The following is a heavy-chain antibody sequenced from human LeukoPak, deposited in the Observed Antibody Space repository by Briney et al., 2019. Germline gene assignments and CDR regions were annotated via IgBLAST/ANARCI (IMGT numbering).Heavy chain of an antibody. Sequence: PGGSLRLSCVASGFTVSSNSNSWVRQAPAKGQEWVSIIYNSGTTYYADSVKGRVTIFRDNSKNTLYLQMNSLRPEDTAVYYCARGQYGGNSVFDYWGQGTLVTVSS. CDR2: IYNSGTT. CDR3: ARGQYGGNSVFDY. CDR1: GFTVSSNS. V-gene: IGHV3-66*02. J-gene: IGHJ4*02. D-gene: IGHD4-23*01.